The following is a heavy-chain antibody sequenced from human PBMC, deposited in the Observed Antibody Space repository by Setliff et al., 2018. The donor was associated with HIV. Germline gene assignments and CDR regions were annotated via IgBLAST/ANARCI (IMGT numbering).Heavy chain of an antibody. J-gene: IGHJ4*02. CDR1: GYTFTSYY. Sequence: VASVKVSCKASGYTFTSYYMHWVRQAPRHGLEWMGIINPSGGDTEYAQKFQDRVRLTADKSTSTAYMELTSLSSDDTAVYYCARTPYYGSGSYYPQFDSWGQGTLVTVSS. CDR2: INPSGGDT. V-gene: IGHV1-46*01. CDR3: ARTPYYGSGSYYPQFDS. D-gene: IGHD3-10*01.